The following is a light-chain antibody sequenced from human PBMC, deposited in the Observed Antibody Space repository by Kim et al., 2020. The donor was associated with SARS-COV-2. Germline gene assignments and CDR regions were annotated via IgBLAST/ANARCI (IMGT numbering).Light chain of an antibody. Sequence: GQTVTSTCSRPDGTIATNYVHWYQLRPGSAPTIVIYEDHQRPSGVPERFSGSIDPPSNSASLSISGLENEDEAEYYCQSYDATIRVFGGGTKVTVL. J-gene: IGLJ3*02. CDR2: EDH. V-gene: IGLV6-57*03. CDR1: DGTIATNY. CDR3: QSYDATIRV.